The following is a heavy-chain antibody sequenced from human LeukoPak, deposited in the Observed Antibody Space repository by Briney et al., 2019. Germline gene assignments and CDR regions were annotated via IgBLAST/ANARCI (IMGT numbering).Heavy chain of an antibody. CDR2: INPNSGGT. CDR3: ARLLWFGELNPDFDY. CDR1: GYTFISYY. D-gene: IGHD3-10*01. V-gene: IGHV1-2*02. Sequence: ASVKVSCKASGYTFISYYIHWVRQAPGQGLEWMGWINPNSGGTNYAQKFQGRVTMTRDTSISTAYMELSRLRSDDTAVYYCARLLWFGELNPDFDYWGQGTLVTVSS. J-gene: IGHJ4*02.